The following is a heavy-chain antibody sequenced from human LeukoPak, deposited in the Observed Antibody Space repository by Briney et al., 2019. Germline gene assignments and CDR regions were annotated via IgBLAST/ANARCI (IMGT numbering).Heavy chain of an antibody. CDR3: AKDSVAGTRDPYFDY. D-gene: IGHD6-19*01. CDR1: GFTFSSYG. Sequence: GSLRLSCAASGFTFSSYGMHWVRQAPGKGLEWVSFISYDGSNKYSPDSVKGRFTISRDNSKNTLYLQMNSLRAEDTAVYYCAKDSVAGTRDPYFDYWGQGTLVTVSS. V-gene: IGHV3-30*18. J-gene: IGHJ4*02. CDR2: ISYDGSNK.